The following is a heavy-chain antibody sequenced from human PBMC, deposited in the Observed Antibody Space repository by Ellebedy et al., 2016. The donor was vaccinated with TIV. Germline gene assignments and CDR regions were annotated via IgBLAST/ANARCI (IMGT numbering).Heavy chain of an antibody. V-gene: IGHV3-21*01. CDR3: VSDDYDFWSSRPHDYYYMDV. Sequence: GESLKISXVASEMDFSNSNMNWVRQAPGKGLEWVACISRSSSYMYYADSVKGRFTISRDNDKNSLALQMNSLRVDDTAVYYCVSDDYDFWSSRPHDYYYMDVWGKGTAVTVSS. CDR1: EMDFSNSN. J-gene: IGHJ6*03. CDR2: ISRSSSYM. D-gene: IGHD3-3*01.